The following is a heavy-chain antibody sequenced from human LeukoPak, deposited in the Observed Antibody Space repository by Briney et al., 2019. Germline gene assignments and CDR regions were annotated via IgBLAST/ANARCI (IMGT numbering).Heavy chain of an antibody. D-gene: IGHD6-19*01. CDR2: ISGSGGNT. V-gene: IGHV3-23*01. J-gene: IGHJ4*02. Sequence: GGSLRLSCAASGFTFNNYAMSWVRQAPGKGLEWVSGISGSGGNTNYADSVKGRFTISRDNSKNTLYQQMNSLRAEDTAVYYCAKAWEMTVAYYFEYWGQGTLVTVSS. CDR3: AKAWEMTVAYYFEY. CDR1: GFTFNNYA.